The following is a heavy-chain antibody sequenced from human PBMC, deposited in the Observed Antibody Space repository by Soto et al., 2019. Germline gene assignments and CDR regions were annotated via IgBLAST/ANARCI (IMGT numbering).Heavy chain of an antibody. CDR2: TSPKTGGA. V-gene: IGHV1-2*02. CDR3: ARSSGSYSKWFDS. D-gene: IGHD3-10*01. CDR1: GYTFTAYY. J-gene: IGHJ5*01. Sequence: GASVKVSCKTSGYTFTAYYMHWLRQAPGHGLEWLGWTSPKTGGAKYSRNFQGRVSMTRNTSISTAYMELTGLSTDDTAIYYCARSSGSYSKWFDSWGQGTQVTVSS.